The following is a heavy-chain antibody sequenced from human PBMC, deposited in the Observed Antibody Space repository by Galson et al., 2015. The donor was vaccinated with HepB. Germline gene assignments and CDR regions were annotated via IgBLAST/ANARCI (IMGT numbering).Heavy chain of an antibody. D-gene: IGHD1-7*01. CDR1: GYSFTSYG. Sequence: SVKVSCKASGYSFTSYGISWLRRAPGQGLEWMGWISGYDGSTNYPQTLQGRVIMTTDRSTNTGYMEVRSLRSDDTAIYYCARDSRLELRQNNYYYYGMDVWGQGTTVTVSS. J-gene: IGHJ6*02. CDR3: ARDSRLELRQNNYYYYGMDV. CDR2: ISGYDGST. V-gene: IGHV1-18*01.